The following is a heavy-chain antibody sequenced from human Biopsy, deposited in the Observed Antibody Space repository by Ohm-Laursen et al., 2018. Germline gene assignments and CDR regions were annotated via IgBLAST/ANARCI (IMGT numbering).Heavy chain of an antibody. CDR3: ARGMRTTGWPYFDY. D-gene: IGHD2/OR15-2a*01. CDR2: IYSGGNT. V-gene: IGHV4-61*01. J-gene: IGHJ4*02. CDR1: GYSIIPSGPEN. Sequence: SDTLSLTCALSGYSIIPSGPENWSWIRQPPGQGLQYIGFIYSGGNTNYNPSLRSRVTMSVDTSKNQFSLRLNSVAAADTAVYYCARGMRTTGWPYFDYWGQGILVTVSS.